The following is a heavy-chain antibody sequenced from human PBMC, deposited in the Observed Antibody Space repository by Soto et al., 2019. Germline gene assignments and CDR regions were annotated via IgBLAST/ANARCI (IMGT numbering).Heavy chain of an antibody. Sequence: GESLRLSCAASGFSFSMYSMSWVRQAPGKGLEWVSSISSSGRDIFYSDSVKGRFTISRDNAENSLYLQMNSLRAEDTAVYFCTRRYYYDSSGYFYWGQGTLVTVSS. V-gene: IGHV3-21*01. CDR1: GFSFSMYS. J-gene: IGHJ4*02. D-gene: IGHD3-22*01. CDR3: TRRYYYDSSGYFY. CDR2: ISSSGRDI.